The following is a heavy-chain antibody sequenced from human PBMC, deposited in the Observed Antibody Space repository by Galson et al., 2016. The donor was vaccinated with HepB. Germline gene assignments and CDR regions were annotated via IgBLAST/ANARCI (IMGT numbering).Heavy chain of an antibody. CDR3: ARGVTGTAYFAF. J-gene: IGHJ4*02. V-gene: IGHV4-59*01. D-gene: IGHD1-14*01. CDR2: IYKTGST. Sequence: SETLSLTCNVSGGSISSYFWSWIRQTPGKELEWIGYIYKTGSTNYSPSLKSRVTISVDTSRNQFSLQVRSVTAADTAVYYCARGVTGTAYFAFWGQGALVTGSS. CDR1: GGSISSYF.